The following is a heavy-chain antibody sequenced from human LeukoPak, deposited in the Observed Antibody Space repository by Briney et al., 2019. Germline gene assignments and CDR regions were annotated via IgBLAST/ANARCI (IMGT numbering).Heavy chain of an antibody. V-gene: IGHV1-18*01. CDR1: GYTFTKYG. CDR2: ISAYNGDT. D-gene: IGHD6-13*01. Sequence: VASVKVSCKASGYTFTKYGISWVRQAPGQGLEWMGWISAYNGDTNYAQKLQGRVSMTTDTSTGTAYMELKSLRSDDTAMYYCAREMGLLSGAAAGELGYWGQGTLVTVSS. J-gene: IGHJ4*02. CDR3: AREMGLLSGAAAGELGY.